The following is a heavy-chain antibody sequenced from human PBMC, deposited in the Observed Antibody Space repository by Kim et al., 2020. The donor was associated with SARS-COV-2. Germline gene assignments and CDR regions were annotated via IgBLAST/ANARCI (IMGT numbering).Heavy chain of an antibody. D-gene: IGHD3-22*01. J-gene: IGHJ6*03. CDR2: IWYDGSNQ. CDR1: GLAFSSYG. V-gene: IGHV3-33*01. Sequence: GGSLRLSCAASGLAFSSYGMHWVRQAPGKGLEWVAVIWYDGSNQHYVDSVKGRFTISRDNSKNTLYLQMNSLRAEDTAVYYCASLVFGGYAGDYYYMDVWGKGTTVIVSS. CDR3: ASLVFGGYAGDYYYMDV.